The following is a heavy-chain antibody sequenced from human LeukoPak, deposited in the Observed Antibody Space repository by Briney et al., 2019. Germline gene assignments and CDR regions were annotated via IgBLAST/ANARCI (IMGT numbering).Heavy chain of an antibody. CDR3: ARLRDVGAFDI. V-gene: IGHV5-10-1*01. J-gene: IGHJ3*02. Sequence: RGESLRISCKDSGYSFTSSWITWVRQLPGKGLEWMGRIDPSGSYTNYSPSFQGHATISADKSSSIAYLQWSSLKASDTAIYYCARLRDVGAFDIWGQGTMVTVSS. CDR1: GYSFTSSW. CDR2: IDPSGSYT.